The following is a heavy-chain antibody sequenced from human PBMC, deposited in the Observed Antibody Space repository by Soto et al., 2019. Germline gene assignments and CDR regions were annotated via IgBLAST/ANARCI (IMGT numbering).Heavy chain of an antibody. Sequence: ASVKVSCKASGYTFSSYGISWVRQAPGQGLEWMGWISAQNGDTNYPQKLQGRVTMTTHTPTSTAYMELRSLRSDDTAVYYCVRAGAYSSGWPFDYWGQGTLVTVSS. V-gene: IGHV1-18*01. CDR2: ISAQNGDT. CDR3: VRAGAYSSGWPFDY. D-gene: IGHD6-19*01. J-gene: IGHJ4*02. CDR1: GYTFSSYG.